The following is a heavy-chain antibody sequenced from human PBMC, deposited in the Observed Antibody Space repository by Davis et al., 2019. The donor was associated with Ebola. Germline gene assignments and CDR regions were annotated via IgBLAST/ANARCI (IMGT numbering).Heavy chain of an antibody. J-gene: IGHJ5*02. D-gene: IGHD3-3*01. CDR2: INPSGGST. CDR3: ARDLGRGVVIINWFDP. V-gene: IGHV1-46*01. CDR1: GYTFTSYY. Sequence: ASVKVSCKASGYTFTSYYMHWVRQAPGQGLEWMGIINPSGGSTSYAQKFQGRVTITRDTSASTAYMELSSLRSEDTAVYYCARDLGRGVVIINWFDPWGQGTLVTVSS.